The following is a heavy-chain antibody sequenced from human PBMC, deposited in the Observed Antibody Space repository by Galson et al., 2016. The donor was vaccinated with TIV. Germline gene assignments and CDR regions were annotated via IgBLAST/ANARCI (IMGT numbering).Heavy chain of an antibody. CDR3: ARSLAAVHYYGMDV. V-gene: IGHV3-48*01. CDR2: ISSSSLSI. D-gene: IGHD6-13*01. Sequence: SLRLSCAASGFTFDDYGLSWVRQVPGKGLEWVTYISSSSLSIYYADSVKGRFTISRDNANNALYLQMNSLRAEDTAVYYCARSLAAVHYYGMDVWGQGTTVTVSS. J-gene: IGHJ6*02. CDR1: GFTFDDYG.